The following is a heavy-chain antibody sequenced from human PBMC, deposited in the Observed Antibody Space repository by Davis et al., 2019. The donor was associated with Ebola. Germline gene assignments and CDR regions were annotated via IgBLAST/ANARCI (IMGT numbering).Heavy chain of an antibody. V-gene: IGHV1-8*01. CDR3: ARSRGWLFLYGMDV. D-gene: IGHD3-9*01. J-gene: IGHJ6*02. CDR2: MNPNSGNT. CDR1: AYTFTTYD. Sequence: ASALVSCNASAYTFTTYDINWVRRATGQGLEWMGWMNPNSGNTGYAQKFQGRVTMTRDASISTAYMELSSLTSEDTAVYYCARSRGWLFLYGMDVWGQGTTVTVSS.